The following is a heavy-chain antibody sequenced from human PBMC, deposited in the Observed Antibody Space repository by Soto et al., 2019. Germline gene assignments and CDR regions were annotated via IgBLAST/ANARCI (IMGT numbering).Heavy chain of an antibody. CDR2: INSDGSST. CDR1: GFTFSSYW. D-gene: IGHD6-19*01. V-gene: IGHV3-74*01. Sequence: GGSLRLSCAASGFTFSSYWMHWVRQAPGKGLVWVSRINSDGSSTSYADSVKGRFTISRDNAKNTLYLQMNSLRAEDTAVYYCASLAVDGPFDYWGQGTRVTVSS. J-gene: IGHJ4*02. CDR3: ASLAVDGPFDY.